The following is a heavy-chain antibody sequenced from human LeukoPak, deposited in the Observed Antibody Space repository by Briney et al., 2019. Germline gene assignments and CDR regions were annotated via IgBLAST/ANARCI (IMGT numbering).Heavy chain of an antibody. V-gene: IGHV3-33*07. CDR3: AKGPSDTTLATAFDY. Sequence: PGGSLRLSCAASGFMFSSYGMYWVRQAPGKGLEWVAVIWYDGSNKYYTDSVKGRFTISRGNSKNTLYLQMNSLRVEDTAVYYCAKGPSDTTLATAFDYWGQGTLVTVSS. J-gene: IGHJ4*02. CDR1: GFMFSSYG. CDR2: IWYDGSNK. D-gene: IGHD5-18*01.